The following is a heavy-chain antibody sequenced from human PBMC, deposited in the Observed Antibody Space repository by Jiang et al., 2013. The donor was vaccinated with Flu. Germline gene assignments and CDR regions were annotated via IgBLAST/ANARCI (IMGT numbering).Heavy chain of an antibody. CDR1: GFIFSRYA. Sequence: QLLESGGGLVKPGGSLRLSCAASGFIFSRYAMSWVRQAPGKGLEWVAVISGSGASTYYADSVKGRFIMSRDNSKNTLYVQMNNLRAEDTAVYYCAKEGIAAAETNYYGMDVWGQGTTVTVSS. D-gene: IGHD6-25*01. V-gene: IGHV3-23*01. CDR3: AKEGIAAAETNYYGMDV. J-gene: IGHJ6*02. CDR2: ISGSGAST.